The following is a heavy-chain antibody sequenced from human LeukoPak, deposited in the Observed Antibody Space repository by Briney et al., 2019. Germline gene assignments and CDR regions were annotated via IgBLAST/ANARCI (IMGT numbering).Heavy chain of an antibody. Sequence: GRSLRLSCAASGFTFSSYGMHWVRQAPGKGLEWVAVISYDGGNKYYADSVKGRFTIFRDNSKNTLYLQMNSLRAEDTAVYYCAKDRLAGYSGYDSGQWLVGYYFDYWGRGTLVTVSS. J-gene: IGHJ4*02. CDR1: GFTFSSYG. CDR2: ISYDGGNK. CDR3: AKDRLAGYSGYDSGQWLVGYYFDY. V-gene: IGHV3-30*18. D-gene: IGHD5-12*01.